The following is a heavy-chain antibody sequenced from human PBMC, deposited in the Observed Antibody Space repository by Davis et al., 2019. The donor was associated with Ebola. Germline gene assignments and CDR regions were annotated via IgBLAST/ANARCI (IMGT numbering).Heavy chain of an antibody. CDR3: TLTTVTSSDY. D-gene: IGHD4-17*01. J-gene: IGHJ4*02. CDR2: IRSKTNSYAT. Sequence: GGSLRLSCAASGFTFSGSAMHWVRQASGKGLEWVGRIRSKTNSYATAYAASVKGRFTISRDDSKNTAYLQMNSLKTEDTAVYYCTLTTVTSSDYWGQGTLVTVSS. V-gene: IGHV3-73*01. CDR1: GFTFSGSA.